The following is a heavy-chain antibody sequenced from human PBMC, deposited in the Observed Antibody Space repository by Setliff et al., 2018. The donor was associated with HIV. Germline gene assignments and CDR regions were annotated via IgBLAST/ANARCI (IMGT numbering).Heavy chain of an antibody. CDR2: INPTTGGT. CDR1: GYTFSDYS. V-gene: IGHV1-2*02. D-gene: IGHD3-16*01. J-gene: IGHJ6*03. CDR3: ARCGAGEWHLYMDV. Sequence: ASVKVSCKASGYTFSDYSMHWVRQAPGQGLEWMGWINPTTGGTNYAQKFHDRVTMTRDSSNTTVYMEMSSLRSEDTAVYYCARCGAGEWHLYMDVWGKGTAVTVSS.